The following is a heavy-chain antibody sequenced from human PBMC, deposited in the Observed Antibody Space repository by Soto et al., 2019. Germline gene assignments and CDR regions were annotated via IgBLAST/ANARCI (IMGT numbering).Heavy chain of an antibody. J-gene: IGHJ4*02. CDR2: MNPDSGHA. CDR1: GYTFTNSD. D-gene: IGHD2-15*01. V-gene: IGHV1-8*01. Sequence: QVQLVQSGAEVKKPGASVKVSCKASGYTFTNSDINWVRQAPGQGLEWMGWMNPDSGHAAYAQKFQGRATLTTSTSKSTVYMEMRSLGSEDTAVYYCARRPHCSGGICYYGLDNWGQGTLVTVSS. CDR3: ARRPHCSGGICYYGLDN.